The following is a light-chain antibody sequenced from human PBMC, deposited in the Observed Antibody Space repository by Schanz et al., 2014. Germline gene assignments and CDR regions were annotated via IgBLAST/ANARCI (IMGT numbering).Light chain of an antibody. J-gene: IGLJ2*01. Sequence: SYELTQPPSMSVAPGRTARITCGGNNIGSKSVHWYQQKPGQAPVVVVFDDSDRPSGIPERFSGSNSGNTATLTITRVEAGDEADYYCQVWGTGNNHRVFGGGTKLTVL. CDR1: NIGSKS. V-gene: IGLV3-21*03. CDR2: DDS. CDR3: QVWGTGNNHRV.